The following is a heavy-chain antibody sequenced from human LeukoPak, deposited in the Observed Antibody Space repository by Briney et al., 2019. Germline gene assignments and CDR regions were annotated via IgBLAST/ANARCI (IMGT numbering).Heavy chain of an antibody. CDR2: IYYSGSS. V-gene: IGHV4-30-4*01. D-gene: IGHD6-13*01. Sequence: SETLSLTCTVSGGSISSGDYYWSWIRQPPGKGLEWIGYIYYSGSSYYNPSLKSRLTISVDTSKNQFSLKLSSVTAADTAVYYCARGVGSIWYGDWGQGTLVTVSS. CDR3: ARGVGSIWYGD. CDR1: GGSISSGDYY. J-gene: IGHJ4*02.